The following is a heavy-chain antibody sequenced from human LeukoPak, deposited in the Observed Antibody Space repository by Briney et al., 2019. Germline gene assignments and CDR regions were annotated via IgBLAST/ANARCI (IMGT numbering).Heavy chain of an antibody. V-gene: IGHV3-74*01. CDR1: GFTFSSYW. Sequence: PGGSLRLSCAASGFTFSSYWMHWVRQAPGKGLDWVSRISRDGGTTTYADSVKGRVTISRDNARNTLYLQMNSLGTEDTGLYYCSRDLSGGDDYWGQGTLVTVSS. CDR2: ISRDGGTT. D-gene: IGHD2-21*01. J-gene: IGHJ4*02. CDR3: SRDLSGGDDY.